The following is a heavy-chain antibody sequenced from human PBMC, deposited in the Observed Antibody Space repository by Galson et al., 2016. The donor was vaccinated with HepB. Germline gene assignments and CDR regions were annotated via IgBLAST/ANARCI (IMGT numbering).Heavy chain of an antibody. J-gene: IGHJ5*02. CDR1: GFSLSTSGMC. CDR2: IDWDDNK. D-gene: IGHD3-3*01. CDR3: SRAPHTICGGYTWFDP. V-gene: IGHV2-70*01. Sequence: PALVKPTQTLTLTCTFSGFSLSTSGMCVSWIRQPPGKALEWLALIDWDDNKSYSTSLKTRLTISKDTSKNQVVLTMTNMDPVDTATYYCSRAPHTICGGYTWFDPWGQGTLVTVSS.